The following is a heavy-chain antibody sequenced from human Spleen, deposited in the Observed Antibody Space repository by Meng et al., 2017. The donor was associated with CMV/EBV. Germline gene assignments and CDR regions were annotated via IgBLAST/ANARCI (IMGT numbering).Heavy chain of an antibody. CDR2: IIPILGVA. CDR3: ARGEGSY. D-gene: IGHD1-26*01. CDR1: GYNFTGYY. Sequence: SVKVSCKASGYNFTGYYIHWVRQAPGQGLEWMGRIIPILGVANYAQKFQGRVTITADKSTSTAYMELSSLRSEDTAVYYCARGEGSYWGQGTLVTVSS. J-gene: IGHJ4*02. V-gene: IGHV1-69*04.